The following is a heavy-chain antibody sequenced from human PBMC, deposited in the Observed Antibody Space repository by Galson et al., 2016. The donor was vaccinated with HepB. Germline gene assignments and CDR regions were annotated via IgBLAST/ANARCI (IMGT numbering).Heavy chain of an antibody. CDR3: ATNGATMVRGVIGY. J-gene: IGHJ4*02. CDR1: GGSISSSYW. CDR2: IFHSGRP. V-gene: IGHV4-4*02. D-gene: IGHD3-10*01. Sequence: SETLSLTCTVSGGSISSSYWWTWVRQPPRKGLEWIGEIFHSGRPNYNPSLKSRVTISVDKSGNHFSLEVTSVIAADTAVYYCATNGATMVRGVIGYWGQGTLVTVSS.